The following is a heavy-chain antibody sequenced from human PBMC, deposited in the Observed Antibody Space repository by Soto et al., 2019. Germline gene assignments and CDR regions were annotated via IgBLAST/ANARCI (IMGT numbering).Heavy chain of an antibody. Sequence: QVQLVQSGAEVKKTGASVKVSCKVSGYNLTELSMPWVRQAPGKGLEWMGGFDPEDGETIYAQKFQGRVTMTEDTSTDTAYVELSSLRSEDTAVYYCATDAPPLCRSYYYYYGLDVWGQGTTVTVSS. CDR1: GYNLTELS. CDR2: FDPEDGET. CDR3: ATDAPPLCRSYYYYYGLDV. D-gene: IGHD2-2*01. V-gene: IGHV1-24*01. J-gene: IGHJ6*02.